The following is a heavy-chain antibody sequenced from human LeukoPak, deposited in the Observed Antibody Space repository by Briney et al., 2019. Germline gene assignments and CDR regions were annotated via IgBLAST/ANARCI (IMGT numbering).Heavy chain of an antibody. D-gene: IGHD6-19*01. Sequence: GASVKVSCKASGYTFTNYIISWVRQAPGQGLEWMGWISAYNGNTNYAQKLQGRVTMTTDTSTSTAYMELRSLRSDDTAVYYCARGGVSSGWYGSYFDYWGQGTLVTVSS. V-gene: IGHV1-18*01. J-gene: IGHJ4*02. CDR1: GYTFTNYI. CDR3: ARGGVSSGWYGSYFDY. CDR2: ISAYNGNT.